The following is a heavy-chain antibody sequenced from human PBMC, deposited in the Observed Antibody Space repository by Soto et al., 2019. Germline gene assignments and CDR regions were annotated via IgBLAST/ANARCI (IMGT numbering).Heavy chain of an antibody. V-gene: IGHV4-39*01. D-gene: IGHD5-18*01. CDR1: GGSISSSSYY. J-gene: IGHJ5*02. CDR3: ARHEEYSYGLDWFDP. CDR2: IYYSGST. Sequence: LSLTCTVSGGSISSSSYYWGWIRQPPGKGLEWIGSIYYSGSTYYNPSLKSRVTISVDTSKNQFSLKLSSVTAADTAVYYCARHEEYSYGLDWFDPWGQGTLVTVSS.